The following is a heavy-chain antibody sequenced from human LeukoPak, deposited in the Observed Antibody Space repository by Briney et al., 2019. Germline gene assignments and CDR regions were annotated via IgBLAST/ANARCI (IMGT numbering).Heavy chain of an antibody. D-gene: IGHD2-2*01. V-gene: IGHV3-30-3*01. J-gene: IGHJ4*02. CDR3: ARDRDCSSTSCYAAGVFDY. CDR1: GFTFSSYA. CDR2: ISYDGSNK. Sequence: PGGSLRLSCAASGFTFSSYAMHWVRQAPGKGLEWVAVISYDGSNKYYADSVKGRFTISRDNSKNTLYLQMNSLRAEDTAVYYCARDRDCSSTSCYAAGVFDYWGQGTLVTVSS.